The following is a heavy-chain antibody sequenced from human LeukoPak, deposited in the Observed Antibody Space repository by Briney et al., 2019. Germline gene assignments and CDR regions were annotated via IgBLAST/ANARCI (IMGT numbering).Heavy chain of an antibody. CDR3: ARGEFTFGGVMWSDY. D-gene: IGHD3-16*01. J-gene: IGHJ4*02. V-gene: IGHV4-4*02. CDR2: IYHSGSP. Sequence: PSETLSLTCAVSGGSISSNNRWGRVRQPPGKGLEWIGEIYHSGSPNYNPSLKSRVTISVDKSRNHFSLNLSSVTAADTAVYYCARGEFTFGGVMWSDYWGQGTLVTVSS. CDR1: GGSISSNNR.